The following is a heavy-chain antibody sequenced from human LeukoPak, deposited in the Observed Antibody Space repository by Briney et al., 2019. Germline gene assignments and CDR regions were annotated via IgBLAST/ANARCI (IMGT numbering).Heavy chain of an antibody. Sequence: KPSETLSLTCSVSGGSISTSNYYWGWIRQPPGKGLEWMANIYYSGRTYYNPSLKSRVTISIDTSKNQFSLKLSPVTAADTAVYYCARLYYYDSSGPPLWGQGTLVTVSS. J-gene: IGHJ4*02. CDR1: GGSISTSNYY. CDR3: ARLYYYDSSGPPL. V-gene: IGHV4-39*01. D-gene: IGHD3-22*01. CDR2: IYYSGRT.